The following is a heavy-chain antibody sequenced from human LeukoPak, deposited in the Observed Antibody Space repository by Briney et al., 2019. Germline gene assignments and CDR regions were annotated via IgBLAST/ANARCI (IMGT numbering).Heavy chain of an antibody. CDR3: AKVPYSSGGGIFDY. Sequence: GGSLRLSCAASGFTFSSYAMSSVRQAPGKGLEWVSAISGSGGSTYYADSVKGRFTISRDNSKNTLYLQMNSLRAEDTAVYYCAKVPYSSGGGIFDYWGQGTLVTVSS. V-gene: IGHV3-23*01. J-gene: IGHJ4*02. CDR2: ISGSGGST. D-gene: IGHD6-19*01. CDR1: GFTFSSYA.